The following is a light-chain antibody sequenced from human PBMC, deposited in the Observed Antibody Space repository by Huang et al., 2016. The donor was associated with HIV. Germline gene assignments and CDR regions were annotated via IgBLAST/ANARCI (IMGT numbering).Light chain of an antibody. Sequence: DIQMTQSPSSVSASVGGRVTIACRASQGIGSWVAWYQQKPGKVPKLLIYGASSLQSGVPSRFSGGGSGTNFTLTISSLQPEDFATYYCQQANSFPAITFGQGTRLEIK. J-gene: IGKJ5*01. V-gene: IGKV1-12*01. CDR1: QGIGSW. CDR3: QQANSFPAIT. CDR2: GAS.